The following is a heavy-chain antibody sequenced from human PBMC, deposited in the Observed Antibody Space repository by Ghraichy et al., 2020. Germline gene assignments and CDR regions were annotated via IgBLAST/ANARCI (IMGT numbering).Heavy chain of an antibody. CDR2: IYSVGST. D-gene: IGHD2-15*01. V-gene: IGHV3-53*01. CDR1: GFTVSSNY. CDR3: ASPRISRDYGMDV. Sequence: GGSLRLSCAASGFTVSSNYMSWVRQAPRKGLEWVSVIYSVGSTYYADSVKGRFTISRDNSKNTLYLQMNSLRAEDTAVYYCASPRISRDYGMDVWGQGTTVTVSS. J-gene: IGHJ6*02.